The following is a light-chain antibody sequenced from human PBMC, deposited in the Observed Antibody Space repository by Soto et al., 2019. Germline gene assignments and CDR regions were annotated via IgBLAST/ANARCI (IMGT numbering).Light chain of an antibody. CDR1: SSDVGGYNF. V-gene: IGLV2-8*01. CDR3: SSYAGSNNYV. J-gene: IGLJ1*01. Sequence: QSVLTHPRSASGSTGQSVTISCTGTSSDVGGYNFVSWFQQHPGKAPKLMIYEVTERPSGVPDRFSGSKSGNTASLTVSGLQAEDEADYYCSSYAGSNNYVFGTGTKVTVL. CDR2: EVT.